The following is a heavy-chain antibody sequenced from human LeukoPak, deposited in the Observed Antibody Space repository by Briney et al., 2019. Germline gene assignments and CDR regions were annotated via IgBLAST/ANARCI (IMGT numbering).Heavy chain of an antibody. Sequence: GGSLRLSCAASGFTFSTYWMSWVRQAPGKGLEWVANIRQDGSEKYYVDSVKGRFTISRDSANNSLYLQMNSLRAEDTAVYYCARLGGTYYNPYFDYCGQGILVTVSS. J-gene: IGHJ4*02. CDR2: IRQDGSEK. D-gene: IGHD1-26*01. CDR3: ARLGGTYYNPYFDY. V-gene: IGHV3-7*01. CDR1: GFTFSTYW.